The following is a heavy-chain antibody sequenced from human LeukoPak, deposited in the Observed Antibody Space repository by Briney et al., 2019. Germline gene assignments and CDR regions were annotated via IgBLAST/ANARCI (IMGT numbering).Heavy chain of an antibody. J-gene: IGHJ4*02. D-gene: IGHD1-26*01. V-gene: IGHV3-7*02. CDR3: ASPTLAGAAD. CDR2: SKQDGSDK. Sequence: GGALRLSFSASGFTFIFYWISGVRHAPGKGLEWVDNSKQDGSDKYSVDSVKGRFTISRDNAKNSLYLQMNSPRAADTAVSYCASPTLAGAADWGQGTLVTVSS. CDR1: GFTFIFYW.